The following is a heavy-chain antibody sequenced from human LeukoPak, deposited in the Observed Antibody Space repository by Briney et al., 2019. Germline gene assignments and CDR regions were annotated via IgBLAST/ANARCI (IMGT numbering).Heavy chain of an antibody. CDR3: ARDFVVGATTYDY. CDR2: ISYDGSNK. D-gene: IGHD1-26*01. J-gene: IGHJ4*02. CDR1: GFTFSSYA. Sequence: GGSLRLSCAASGFTFSSYAMHWVRQAPGKGLEWVAVISYDGSNKYYADSVKGRFTISRDNSKNTLYLQMNSLRAEDTAVYYCARDFVVGATTYDYWGQGTLVTVSS. V-gene: IGHV3-30*04.